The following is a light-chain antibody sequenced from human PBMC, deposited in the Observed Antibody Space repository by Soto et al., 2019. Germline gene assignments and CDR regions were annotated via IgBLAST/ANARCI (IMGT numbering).Light chain of an antibody. J-gene: IGKJ3*01. V-gene: IGKV1-5*03. Sequence: DIQMTQSPSTLSASVGDRVTITCRASQSISSWLAGYQQKPWKAPKLLIYKASSLESGVPSRFSGSGSGTEFTLTSSSLQPDDFATAYCQQYNSYPFTFGPGTTVAI. CDR2: KAS. CDR3: QQYNSYPFT. CDR1: QSISSW.